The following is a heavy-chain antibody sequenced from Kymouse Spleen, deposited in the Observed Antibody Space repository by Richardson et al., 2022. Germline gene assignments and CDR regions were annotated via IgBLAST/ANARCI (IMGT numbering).Heavy chain of an antibody. CDR3: AAGYSSGWYEGLYYYYYGMDV. CDR1: GFTFSSYS. J-gene: IGHJ6*02. V-gene: IGHV3-21*03. Sequence: EVQLVESGGGLVKPGGSLRLSCAASGFTFSSYSMNWVRQAPGKGLEWVSSISSSSSYIYYADSVKGRFTISRDNAKNSLYLQMNSLRAEDTAVYYCAAGYSSGWYEGLYYYYYGMDVWGQGTTVTVSS. D-gene: IGHD6-19*01. CDR2: ISSSSSYI.